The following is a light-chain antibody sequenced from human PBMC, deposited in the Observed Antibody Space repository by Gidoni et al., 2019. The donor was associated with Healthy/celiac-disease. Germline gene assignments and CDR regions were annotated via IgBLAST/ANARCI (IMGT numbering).Light chain of an antibody. Sequence: DIQMTQSPSSLSASVGDRVTITCRASQDISNYLAWYQQKPGKVPKLLIYAASTLQSGVPSRFSGSGSGTDFTLTISNLQPEDVATYYCQKYNSAPRTFGQGTKVEIK. CDR3: QKYNSAPRT. CDR2: AAS. V-gene: IGKV1-27*01. J-gene: IGKJ1*01. CDR1: QDISNY.